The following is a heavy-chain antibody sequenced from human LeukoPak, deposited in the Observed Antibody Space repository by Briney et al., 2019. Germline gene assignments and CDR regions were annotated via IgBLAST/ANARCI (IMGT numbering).Heavy chain of an antibody. CDR2: IYTSGST. V-gene: IGHV4-61*02. CDR1: GGSISSGSYY. CDR3: AMRIAVAGGFDY. Sequence: SETLSLTCTVSGGSISSGSYYWSWIRQPAGKGLEWIGRIYTSGSTNYNPSLKSRVTISVDTSKNQFSLKLSSVTAADTAVYYCAMRIAVAGGFDYWGQGTLVTVSS. D-gene: IGHD6-19*01. J-gene: IGHJ4*02.